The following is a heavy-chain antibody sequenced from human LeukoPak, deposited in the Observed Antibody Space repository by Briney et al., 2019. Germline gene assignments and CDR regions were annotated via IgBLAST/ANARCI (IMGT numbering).Heavy chain of an antibody. CDR1: GGSISSYY. J-gene: IGHJ4*02. CDR2: IYTSGST. CDR3: ARGGIRYCSGGSCYSSYYFDY. V-gene: IGHV4-4*07. Sequence: SETLSLTCTVSGGSISSYYWSWIRQPAGKGLEWIGRIYTSGSTNYNPSLKSRVTMSVDTSKNHFSLKLSSVTAADTAVYYCARGGIRYCSGGSCYSSYYFDYWGQGTLVTVSS. D-gene: IGHD2-15*01.